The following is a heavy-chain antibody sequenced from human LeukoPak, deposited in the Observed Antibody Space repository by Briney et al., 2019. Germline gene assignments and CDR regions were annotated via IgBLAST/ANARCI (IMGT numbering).Heavy chain of an antibody. V-gene: IGHV3-48*03. CDR2: ISSSGSTI. CDR3: AKENGEAIYYYYMDV. Sequence: GGSLRLSCAASGFTFSSYEMNWVRQAPGKGLEWVSYISSSGSTIYYADSVKGRFTISRDNSKNTLYLQMNSLRAEDTAVYYCAKENGEAIYYYYMDVWGKGTTVTISS. CDR1: GFTFSSYE. J-gene: IGHJ6*03. D-gene: IGHD3-10*01.